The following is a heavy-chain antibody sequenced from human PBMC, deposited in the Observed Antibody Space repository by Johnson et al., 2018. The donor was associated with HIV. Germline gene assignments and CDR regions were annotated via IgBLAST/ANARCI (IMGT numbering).Heavy chain of an antibody. CDR3: VKLPVAPSYGAFDI. Sequence: VQLVESGGGLVQPGGSLRLSCAASGFTFSSYWMSWVRQAPGKGLEWVAVVSDDGSNTYYSDSLKGRFTISRDNSKNTLYLQMNSLRAEDTAVYYCVKLPVAPSYGAFDIWGQGTMVTVSS. V-gene: IGHV3-30*18. D-gene: IGHD6-19*01. J-gene: IGHJ3*02. CDR2: VSDDGSNT. CDR1: GFTFSSYW.